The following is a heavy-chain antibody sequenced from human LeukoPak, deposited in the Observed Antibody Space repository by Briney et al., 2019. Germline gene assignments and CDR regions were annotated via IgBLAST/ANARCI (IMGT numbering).Heavy chain of an antibody. V-gene: IGHV4-39*01. CDR1: GGSISSSSFF. CDR3: ARLGHCSGGGSCHHDY. CDR2: IHYSGVT. Sequence: SETLSLTCTVSGGSISSSSFFWGWIRQPPGQGLEWIAAIHYSGVTHYNSSLKSRVTISADTSRNQFSLKLNSVTATDTAVYYCARLGHCSGGGSCHHDYWGQGTLVTVSS. J-gene: IGHJ4*02. D-gene: IGHD2-15*01.